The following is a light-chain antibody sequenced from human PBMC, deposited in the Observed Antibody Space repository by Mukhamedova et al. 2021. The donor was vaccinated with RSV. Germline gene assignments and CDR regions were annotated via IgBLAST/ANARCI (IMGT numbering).Light chain of an antibody. CDR1: YDF. V-gene: IGLV2-14*03. CDR3: SSYTVPGTLS. CDR2: DAT. J-gene: IGLJ2*01. Sequence: YDFVYWYQQHAGKAPKVMVYDATVRPSGISDHFSGSKSGNTASLTIFGLQADDEADYYYSSYTVPGTLSFGDGTKFTV.